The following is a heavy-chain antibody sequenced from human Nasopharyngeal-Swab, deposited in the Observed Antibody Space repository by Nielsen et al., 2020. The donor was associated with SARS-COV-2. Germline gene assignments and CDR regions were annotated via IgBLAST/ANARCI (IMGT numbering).Heavy chain of an antibody. J-gene: IGHJ4*02. CDR1: GFIFSSYW. V-gene: IGHV3-74*01. CDR3: ARDLGYYDYVWGSYRIKDFDY. Sequence: GESLKISCAASGFIFSSYWMHWVRQAPGKGLVWVSRINSDGSSRSYADSVKGRFTISRDNAKNTLYLQMNSLRAEDTAVYYCARDLGYYDYVWGSYRIKDFDYWGQGTLVTVSS. D-gene: IGHD3-16*02. CDR2: INSDGSSR.